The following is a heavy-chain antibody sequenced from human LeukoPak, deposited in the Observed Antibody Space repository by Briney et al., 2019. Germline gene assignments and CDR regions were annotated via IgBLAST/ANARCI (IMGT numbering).Heavy chain of an antibody. Sequence: ASVKVSCKASGYNFAGYYMNWVRQAPGQGLEWMGWIDASSGATNYGQKFQGRIIMTRDTSISTAYMELSSLTSDDTAVYYCARDPFYEGVKEYGMDVWGQGTTVSVSS. J-gene: IGHJ6*02. CDR1: GYNFAGYY. D-gene: IGHD2/OR15-2a*01. CDR3: ARDPFYEGVKEYGMDV. V-gene: IGHV1-2*02. CDR2: IDASSGAT.